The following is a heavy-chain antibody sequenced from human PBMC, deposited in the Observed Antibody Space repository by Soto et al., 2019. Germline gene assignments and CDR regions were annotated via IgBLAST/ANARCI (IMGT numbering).Heavy chain of an antibody. J-gene: IGHJ6*02. CDR3: GRDEVRNGVGV. CDR1: GFTFTRYW. CDR2: IKGDGSEK. V-gene: IGHV3-7*01. Sequence: PGGSLRLSCVASGFTFTRYWMIWVRQAPGKGLEWVANIKGDGSEKKYVDSVKGRFTISRDNAHNSVSLQMDSLRAEDTALYYCGRDEVRNGVGVWGQGTTVTVSS.